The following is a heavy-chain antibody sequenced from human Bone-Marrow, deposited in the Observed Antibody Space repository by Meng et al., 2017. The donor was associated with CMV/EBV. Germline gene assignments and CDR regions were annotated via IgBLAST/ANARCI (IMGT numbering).Heavy chain of an antibody. D-gene: IGHD3-10*01. Sequence: SETLSLTCAVYGGSFSGYYWSWIRQPPGKGLEWIGEINHSGSTNYNPSLKSRVTISVDTSKNQFSLKLSSVTAADTAVYYCAKGLWFGAKRGMDVWGQGTTVTGSS. J-gene: IGHJ6*01. CDR3: AKGLWFGAKRGMDV. CDR1: GGSFSGYY. CDR2: INHSGST. V-gene: IGHV4-34*01.